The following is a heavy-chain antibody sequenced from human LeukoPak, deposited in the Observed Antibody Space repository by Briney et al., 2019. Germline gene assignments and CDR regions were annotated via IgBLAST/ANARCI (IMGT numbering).Heavy chain of an antibody. V-gene: IGHV4-59*01. D-gene: IGHD2-15*01. CDR3: ARAVGYCSGGSCYEWFDP. J-gene: IGHJ5*02. CDR2: IYYSGGT. CDR1: GGSISSYY. Sequence: PSETLSLTCTVSGGSISSYYWSLIRQPPGKGLEWIGYIYYSGGTNYNPSLKSRVTISVDTSKNQFSLKLSSVTAADTAVYYCARAVGYCSGGSCYEWFDPWGQGTLVTVSS.